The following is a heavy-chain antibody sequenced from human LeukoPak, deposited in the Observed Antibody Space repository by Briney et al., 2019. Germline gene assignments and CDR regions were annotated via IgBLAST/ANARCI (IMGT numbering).Heavy chain of an antibody. CDR3: ARDGDFWSGYYLNPFDY. D-gene: IGHD3-3*01. Sequence: PGGSLRLSCAASGFTFSSYNMNWVRQAPGKGLEWVSSTSTKSNYIYYADSLKGRFTISRDNAKNSLYLQMNSLRGEDTAVYYCARDGDFWSGYYLNPFDYWGQGTLVTVSS. CDR2: TSTKSNYI. J-gene: IGHJ4*02. V-gene: IGHV3-21*01. CDR1: GFTFSSYN.